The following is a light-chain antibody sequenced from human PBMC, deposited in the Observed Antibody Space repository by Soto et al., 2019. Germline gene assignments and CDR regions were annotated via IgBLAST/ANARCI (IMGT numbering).Light chain of an antibody. J-gene: IGLJ1*01. CDR1: SSNIGAGFD. CDR2: GNT. V-gene: IGLV1-40*01. Sequence: QSVLTQPPSVSGAPGQGVTISCTGSSSNIGAGFDVHWYQQLPGEAPKLLIYGNTNRPSGVPDRFSGSKSGTSASQAITGLQVEDAADYYCQSFDSSLSGYVFGTGTKVTVL. CDR3: QSFDSSLSGYV.